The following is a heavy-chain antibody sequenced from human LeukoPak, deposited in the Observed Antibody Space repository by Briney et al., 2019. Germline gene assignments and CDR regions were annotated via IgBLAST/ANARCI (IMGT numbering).Heavy chain of an antibody. J-gene: IGHJ4*02. Sequence: PSQTLSLTCTVSGGSISSGDYYWSWIRQPPGKGLEWIGYIYYSGSTYYNPSLKSRVTISVDTSKNQFSLKLSSVTAADTAVYYRARGDCSSTNCYGFDYWGQGTLVTVSS. CDR1: GGSISSGDYY. CDR3: ARGDCSSTNCYGFDY. CDR2: IYYSGST. D-gene: IGHD2-2*01. V-gene: IGHV4-30-4*01.